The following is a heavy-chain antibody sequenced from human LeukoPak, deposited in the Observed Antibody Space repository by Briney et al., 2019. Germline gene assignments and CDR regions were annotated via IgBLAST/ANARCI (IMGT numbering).Heavy chain of an antibody. CDR1: GFTFNDAR. CDR3: TTGRH. V-gene: IGHV3-15*01. Sequence: GGSLRLSCAASGFTFNDARMAWVRQTPGKGLEWVGRIKTKADGGTTNYAAPVEGRFTISRDDSKNTLYLQMNSLKTEDTAIYYCTTGRHWGQRTLVTVSS. CDR2: IKTKADGGTT. J-gene: IGHJ4*02. D-gene: IGHD6-6*01.